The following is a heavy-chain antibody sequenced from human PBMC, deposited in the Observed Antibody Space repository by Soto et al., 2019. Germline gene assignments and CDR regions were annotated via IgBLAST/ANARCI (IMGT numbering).Heavy chain of an antibody. CDR3: ARTYYDFWSGYFDWFDP. Sequence: GGSLRLSCAASGFTFSSHAMSWVLQAPGKGLEWVSAISGSGGSTYYADSVKGRFTISRDNSKNTLYLQMNSLRAEDTAVYYCARTYYDFWSGYFDWFDPWGQGTLVTVS. CDR2: ISGSGGST. D-gene: IGHD3-3*01. V-gene: IGHV3-23*01. CDR1: GFTFSSHA. J-gene: IGHJ5*02.